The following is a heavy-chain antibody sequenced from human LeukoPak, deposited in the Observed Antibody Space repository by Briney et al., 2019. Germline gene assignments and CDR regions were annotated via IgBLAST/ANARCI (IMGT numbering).Heavy chain of an antibody. D-gene: IGHD6-19*01. CDR3: AKVRRSIAVADPFDY. V-gene: IGHV3-30*18. CDR2: ISYDGSNK. CDR1: GFTFSSYG. Sequence: GGSLRLPCAASGFTFSSYGMHWVRQAPGKGLEWVAVISYDGSNKYYADSVKGRFTISRDNSKNTLYLQMNSLRAEDAAVYYCAKVRRSIAVADPFDYWGQGTLVTVSS. J-gene: IGHJ4*02.